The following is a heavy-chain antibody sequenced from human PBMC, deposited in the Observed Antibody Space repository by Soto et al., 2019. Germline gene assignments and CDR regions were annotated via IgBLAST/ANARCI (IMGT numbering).Heavy chain of an antibody. CDR1: GFSFSTYW. CDR2: IKHDGSEK. CDR3: AMVTGGPIAVAGSY. Sequence: GGSLRLSCAASGFSFSTYWMTWVRQAPGKGLECVATIKHDGSEKAYVDSVTGRFTVSRDNIKNSLYLQMNSLGAEDTAVYYCAMVTGGPIAVAGSYWGQGTLVTVSS. V-gene: IGHV3-7*01. D-gene: IGHD6-19*01. J-gene: IGHJ4*02.